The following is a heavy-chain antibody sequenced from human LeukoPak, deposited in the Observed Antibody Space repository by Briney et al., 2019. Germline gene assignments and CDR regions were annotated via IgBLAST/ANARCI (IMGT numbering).Heavy chain of an antibody. CDR1: GFTVSIYS. J-gene: IGHJ4*02. CDR2: ISYDVSNK. D-gene: IGHD6-13*01. V-gene: IGHV3-30*01. Sequence: PGRSLRLSCAPSGFTVSIYSMHWVRPAPDEWLGWVAVISYDVSNKYYADSVKGQFTLYRDNSKKTLYLQMNSLRAEDTAVYYCARDLAPAGYSSSWYLVYWGQGTLVTVSS. CDR3: ARDLAPAGYSSSWYLVY.